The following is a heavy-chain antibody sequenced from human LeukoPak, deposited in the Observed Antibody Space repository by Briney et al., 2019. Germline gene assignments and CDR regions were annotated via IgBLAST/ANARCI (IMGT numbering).Heavy chain of an antibody. CDR1: GGSISSYY. V-gene: IGHV3-11*01. D-gene: IGHD3-22*01. CDR3: ARGDYYYDSSGYYTLMY. CDR2: ISSSGSTI. Sequence: LSLTCTVSGGSISSYYWSWIRQPPGKGLEWVSYISSSGSTIYYADSVKGRFTISRDNAKNSVYLQMNSLRAEDTAVYYCARGDYYYDSSGYYTLMYWGQGTLVTVSS. J-gene: IGHJ4*02.